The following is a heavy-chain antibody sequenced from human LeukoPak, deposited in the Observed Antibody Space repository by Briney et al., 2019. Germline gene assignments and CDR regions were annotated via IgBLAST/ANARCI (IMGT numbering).Heavy chain of an antibody. V-gene: IGHV3-23*01. D-gene: IGHD1-26*01. Sequence: GGSLRLSCAASGFTFSSYAMSWLRHAPGKGLEWVSAISGSGGSTYYADSVKGRFTISRDNSKNTLYLQMNSLRAEDTAVYYCAKGDVVGSLDYWGQGTLVTVSS. J-gene: IGHJ4*02. CDR1: GFTFSSYA. CDR3: AKGDVVGSLDY. CDR2: ISGSGGST.